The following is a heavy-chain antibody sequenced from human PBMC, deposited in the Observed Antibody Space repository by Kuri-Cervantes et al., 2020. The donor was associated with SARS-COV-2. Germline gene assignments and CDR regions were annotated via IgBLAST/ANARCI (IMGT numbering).Heavy chain of an antibody. CDR1: GYTFINYG. CDR2: ISAYNGNT. V-gene: IGHV1-18*01. CDR3: ARDSCSSTSCYPNYHYGMDV. Sequence: ASVKVSCKASGYTFINYGISWVRQAPGQGLEWMGWISAYNGNTNYAQKLQGRVTMTTDTSTSTAYMELRSLRPDDTAVYYCARDSCSSTSCYPNYHYGMDVWGQGTTVTVSS. J-gene: IGHJ6*02. D-gene: IGHD2-2*01.